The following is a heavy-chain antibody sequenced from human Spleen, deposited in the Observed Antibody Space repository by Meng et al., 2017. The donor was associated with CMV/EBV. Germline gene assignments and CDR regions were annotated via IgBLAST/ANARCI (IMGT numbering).Heavy chain of an antibody. CDR1: GTFSSYA. J-gene: IGHJ5*02. Sequence: GTFSSYAISWVRQAPGQGLEWMGGIIPIFGTANYAQKFQGRITITTDESTSTAYMEVSSLRSEDTAVYYCARDVGSMVRGMNWFDPWGQGTLVTVSS. D-gene: IGHD3-10*01. V-gene: IGHV1-69*05. CDR2: IIPIFGTA. CDR3: ARDVGSMVRGMNWFDP.